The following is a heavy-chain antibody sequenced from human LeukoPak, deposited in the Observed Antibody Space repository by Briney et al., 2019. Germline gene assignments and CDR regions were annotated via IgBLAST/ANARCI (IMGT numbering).Heavy chain of an antibody. D-gene: IGHD4-17*01. J-gene: IGHJ4*02. CDR2: ISSSSSYI. CDR3: AKDIGGDYVFDY. V-gene: IGHV3-21*04. CDR1: GFTFSSYS. Sequence: GGSLRLSCAASGFTFSSYSMNWVRQAPGKGLEWVSSISSSSSYIYYADSVKGRFTISRDNSKNTLYLQMNSLRAEDTAVYYCAKDIGGDYVFDYWGQGTLVTVSS.